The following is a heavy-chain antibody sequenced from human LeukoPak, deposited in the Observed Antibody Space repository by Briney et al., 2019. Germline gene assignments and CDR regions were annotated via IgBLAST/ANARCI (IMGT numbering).Heavy chain of an antibody. D-gene: IGHD1-26*01. V-gene: IGHV3-30*04. CDR1: GFTFSSYA. CDR2: ISYDGSNK. Sequence: PGGSLRLSCAASGFTFSSYAMSWVRQAPGKGLEWVAVISYDGSNKYYADSVKGRFTISRDNSKNTLYLQMNSLRAEDTAVYYCARDPSWKSSGSYYYDYWGQGTLVTVSS. J-gene: IGHJ4*02. CDR3: ARDPSWKSSGSYYYDY.